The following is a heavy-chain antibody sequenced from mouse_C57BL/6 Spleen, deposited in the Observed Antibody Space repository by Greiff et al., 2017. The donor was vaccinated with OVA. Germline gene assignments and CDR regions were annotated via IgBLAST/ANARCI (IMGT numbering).Heavy chain of an antibody. V-gene: IGHV1-50*01. J-gene: IGHJ3*01. CDR3: ARVLINTVVARAY. Sequence: QVQLQQPGAELVKPGASVKLSCKASGFTFTSYWMQWVKQRPGQGLEWIGEIDPSDSYTNYNQKFKGKATLTVDTSSSTAYMQRSSLTSEDSAVYDRARVLINTVVARAYWGQGTLVTVSA. D-gene: IGHD1-1*01. CDR2: IDPSDSYT. CDR1: GFTFTSYW.